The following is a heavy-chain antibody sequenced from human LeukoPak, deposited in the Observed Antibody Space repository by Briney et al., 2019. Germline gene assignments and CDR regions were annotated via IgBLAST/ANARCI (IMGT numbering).Heavy chain of an antibody. CDR2: ISSSSSYI. CDR3: ARAPPVAGTSYFDY. CDR1: GFTFSSYS. J-gene: IGHJ4*02. Sequence: PGGSLRLSCAASGFTFSSYSMNWVHQAPGKGLEWVSSISSSSSYIYYADSVKGRFTISRDNAKNSLYLQMNSLRAEDTAVYYCARAPPVAGTSYFDYSGQGTLVTVYS. V-gene: IGHV3-21*01. D-gene: IGHD6-19*01.